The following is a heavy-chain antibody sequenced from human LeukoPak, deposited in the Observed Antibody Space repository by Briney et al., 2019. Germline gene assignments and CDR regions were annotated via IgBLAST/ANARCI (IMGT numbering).Heavy chain of an antibody. CDR2: ISYDGSNK. Sequence: GGSLRLSCAASGFTFSSHDMHWVRQAPGKGLEWVAVISYDGSNKYYADSVKGRFTISRDNSKNTLYLQMNSLRAEDTAVYYCAKDSQWQDYYYYGMDVWGQGTTVTVSS. V-gene: IGHV3-30*18. D-gene: IGHD6-19*01. J-gene: IGHJ6*02. CDR3: AKDSQWQDYYYYGMDV. CDR1: GFTFSSHD.